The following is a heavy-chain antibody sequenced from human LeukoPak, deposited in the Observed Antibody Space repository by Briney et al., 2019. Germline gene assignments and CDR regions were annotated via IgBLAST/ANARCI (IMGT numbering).Heavy chain of an antibody. CDR2: ISGSGGST. CDR1: GFTFSSYA. V-gene: IGHV3-23*01. J-gene: IGHJ4*02. CDR3: AKGGTYGDSPLYFDY. Sequence: PGGSLRLSCAASGFTFSSYAMSWVRQAPGKGLEWVSAISGSGGSTYYADSVKGRFTISRDNSKNTLCLQMNSLRAEDTAVYYCAKGGTYGDSPLYFDYWGQGTLVTVSS. D-gene: IGHD4-17*01.